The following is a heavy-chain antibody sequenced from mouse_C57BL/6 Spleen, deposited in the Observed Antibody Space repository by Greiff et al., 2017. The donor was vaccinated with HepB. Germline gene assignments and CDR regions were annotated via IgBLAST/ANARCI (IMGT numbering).Heavy chain of an antibody. J-gene: IGHJ4*01. CDR1: GYAFSSSW. CDR3: ARWGKTGSSGYDYAMDY. V-gene: IGHV1-82*01. D-gene: IGHD3-2*02. Sequence: QVQLKQSGPELVKPGASVKISCKASGYAFSSSWMNWVKQRPGKGLEWIGRIYPGDGDTNYNGKFKGKATLTADKSSSTAYMQLSSLTSEDSAVYFCARWGKTGSSGYDYAMDYWGQGTSVTVSS. CDR2: IYPGDGDT.